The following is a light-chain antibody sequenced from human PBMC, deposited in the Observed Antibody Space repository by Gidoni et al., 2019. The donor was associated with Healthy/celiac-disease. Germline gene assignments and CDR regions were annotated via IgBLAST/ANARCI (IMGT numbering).Light chain of an antibody. V-gene: IGKV3-15*01. Sequence: EIVMTQSPATLSVSPGERATLACRASQSVSSNLDWYQQKPGQHPRLLIYGASTSATGITARFSGSGSGTEVTITISSLQYEDFAVYYCHQYNNWPRTFGQGTKVEIK. CDR2: GAS. J-gene: IGKJ1*01. CDR1: QSVSSN. CDR3: HQYNNWPRT.